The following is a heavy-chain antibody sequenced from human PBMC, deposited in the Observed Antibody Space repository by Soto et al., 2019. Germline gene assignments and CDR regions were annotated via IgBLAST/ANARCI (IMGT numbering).Heavy chain of an antibody. D-gene: IGHD3-10*01. V-gene: IGHV3-74*01. CDR1: GFVFSMYW. J-gene: IGHJ4*02. Sequence: EVQLVESGGGLVQPGGSLRLSCAASGFVFSMYWMHWVRQAPGKGLEWVSRISGDGSTIHYADSVKGRFSISRDNARNILFLEMTALRHDHTAVYYCVRGPRPSSVGTGAFWGQGSTVTVSS. CDR3: VRGPRPSSVGTGAF. CDR2: ISGDGSTI.